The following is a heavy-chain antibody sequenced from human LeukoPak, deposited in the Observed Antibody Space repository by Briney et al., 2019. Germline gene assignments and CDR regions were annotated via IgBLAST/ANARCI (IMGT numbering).Heavy chain of an antibody. CDR3: ARQLTEAWIQLWSCDY. D-gene: IGHD5-18*01. J-gene: IGHJ4*02. CDR1: GGSISSSSHY. CDR2: IYHSGGT. Sequence: PSETLSLTCTVSGGSISSSSHYWGWIRQPPGKGLEWIGSIYHSGGTYYNPSLKSRVTISLDTSKNQFSLKLSSVTAADTAVYYCARQLTEAWIQLWSCDYWGQGTLVTVSS. V-gene: IGHV4-39*01.